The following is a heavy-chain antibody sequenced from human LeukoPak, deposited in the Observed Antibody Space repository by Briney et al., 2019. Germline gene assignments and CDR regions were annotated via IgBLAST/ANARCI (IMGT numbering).Heavy chain of an antibody. CDR2: ISSSGGST. D-gene: IGHD6-19*01. J-gene: IGHJ4*02. CDR1: GFTFTNFA. V-gene: IGHV3-23*01. CDR3: AKGGIAVTGRYYFDC. Sequence: SGGTLRLSCAASGFTFTNFAMTWVRQAPGKGLEWVSNISSSGGSTYYADPVKGRFTISSDNSKNTLYLQTNSLIAEDTAVYDCAKGGIAVTGRYYFDCWGQGTPVTVSS.